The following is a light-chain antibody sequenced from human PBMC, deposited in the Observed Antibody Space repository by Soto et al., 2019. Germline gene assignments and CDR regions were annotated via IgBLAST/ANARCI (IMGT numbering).Light chain of an antibody. CDR1: SSDAGGYNY. CDR2: DVS. Sequence: QSALTQPASVSGSPGQSITISCTGTSSDAGGYNYVSWYQQHPGKAPKLMIYDVSNRPSGVSNRFSGSKSGNTASLTISGLQDEDEADYYCSSYTSSSTVVFGGGTKLTVL. CDR3: SSYTSSSTVV. J-gene: IGLJ2*01. V-gene: IGLV2-14*01.